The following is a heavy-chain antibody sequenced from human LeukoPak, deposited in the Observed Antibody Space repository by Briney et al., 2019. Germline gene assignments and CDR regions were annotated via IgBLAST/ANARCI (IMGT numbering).Heavy chain of an antibody. CDR1: GFTFSSYS. D-gene: IGHD1-26*01. CDR3: ASSGSYRFDY. J-gene: IGHJ4*02. Sequence: GESLRLSCAASGFTFSSYSMNWVRQAPGKGLEWVSHITASGTAMFYADSVKGRFTISRDNAKNSLYLQMNSLRDEDTAVYYCASSGSYRFDYWGQGTLVTVSS. V-gene: IGHV3-48*02. CDR2: ITASGTAM.